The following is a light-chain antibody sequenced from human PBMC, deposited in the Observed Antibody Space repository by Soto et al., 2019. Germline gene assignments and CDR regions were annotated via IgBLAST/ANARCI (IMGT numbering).Light chain of an antibody. CDR3: QHSYTPPYV. V-gene: IGKV1-39*01. CDR2: AAS. Sequence: DILMTQSPSSLSASVGDRVTVTCRASQSISIYLNWYQQRPGKAPELLIHAASSLQSGVASSFSARRCGTAVNITINSLQPEDFATYYCQHSYTPPYVFGQVTKLEI. CDR1: QSISIY. J-gene: IGKJ2*01.